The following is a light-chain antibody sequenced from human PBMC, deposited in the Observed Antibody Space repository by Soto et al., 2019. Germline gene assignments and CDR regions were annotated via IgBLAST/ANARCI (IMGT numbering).Light chain of an antibody. CDR3: EQHVNSVYI. J-gene: IGKJ2*01. CDR1: QSVSDN. CDR2: GAF. Sequence: EILMTQSPVTLSVSPGERVTLSCRASQSVSDNLAWYQQKPGQAPSLLIYGAFTRATGVPARFSGAGSGTEFTLTISSLQSEDFAVYYCEQHVNSVYIFGQGTRLEIK. V-gene: IGKV3-15*01.